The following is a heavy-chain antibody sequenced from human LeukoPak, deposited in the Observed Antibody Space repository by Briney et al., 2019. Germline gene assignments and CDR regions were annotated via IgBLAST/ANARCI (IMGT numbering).Heavy chain of an antibody. J-gene: IGHJ4*02. CDR2: IHYSGST. Sequence: SETLSLTCTVSGGSISSYSWSWIRQPPGKGLQWIGYIHYSGSTNYNPSLKRRVTISVDTSKNQLSLKLSSVTAADTAVYYCARGVYIAAAQYGYWGQGTLVTVSS. D-gene: IGHD6-13*01. V-gene: IGHV4-59*01. CDR3: ARGVYIAAAQYGY. CDR1: GGSISSYS.